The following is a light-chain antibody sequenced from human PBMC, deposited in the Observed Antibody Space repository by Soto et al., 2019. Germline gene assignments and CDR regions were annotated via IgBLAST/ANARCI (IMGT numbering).Light chain of an antibody. CDR2: DAS. V-gene: IGKV1-33*01. J-gene: IGKJ4*01. Sequence: DIQMTQSPSSLSASVGDRVTITCKASQDISTNLNWYQQKPGQAPKLLIYDASTLDTGVPARFSGSGSGTDFTFTISSLQPEDIAAYYCQQYDNRPLTFGGGTKVDIK. CDR1: QDISTN. CDR3: QQYDNRPLT.